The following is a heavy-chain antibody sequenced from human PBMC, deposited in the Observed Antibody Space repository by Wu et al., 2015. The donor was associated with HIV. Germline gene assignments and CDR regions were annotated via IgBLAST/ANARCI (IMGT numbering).Heavy chain of an antibody. CDR3: ARRRGQQNPGWFDP. D-gene: IGHD6-13*01. CDR1: GGSFRNYV. V-gene: IGHV1-2*02. Sequence: QGQLVQSGAEVKKPGSSVKVSCKASGGSFRNYVMTWVRQAPGQGLEWMGRVIPILDKTHYAQKFQGRVTMTRDTSISTAYMELSRLRSDDTAVYYCARRRGQQNPGWFDPWGQGTLVTVSS. J-gene: IGHJ5*02. CDR2: VIPILDKT.